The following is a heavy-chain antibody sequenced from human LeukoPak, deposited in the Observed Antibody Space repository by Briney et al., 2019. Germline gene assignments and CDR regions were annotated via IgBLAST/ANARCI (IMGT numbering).Heavy chain of an antibody. V-gene: IGHV3-7*03. CDR2: IKQDGSEK. Sequence: GGSLRLSCAASGFTFRTFGMHWVRQAPGRGLEWVDNIKQDGSEKYYVDSVKGRFTISRDKAKNSLYLQMNSLRAEDTAVYYCARRYFDSWGQGTLVSVSS. CDR1: GFTFRTFG. CDR3: ARRYFDS. J-gene: IGHJ4*02.